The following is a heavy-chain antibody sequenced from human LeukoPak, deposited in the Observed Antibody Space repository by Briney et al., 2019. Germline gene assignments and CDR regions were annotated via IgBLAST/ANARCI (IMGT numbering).Heavy chain of an antibody. CDR2: INSDGSST. Sequence: GGSLRLSCAASGFTFSSYWMHWVRQAPGKGLVWVSRINSDGSSTSYADSVKGRFTISRDNAKNTLYLRMNSLRAEDTAVYYCARVGTSRYYYYYMDVWGKGTTVTVSS. CDR1: GFTFSSYW. J-gene: IGHJ6*03. D-gene: IGHD1-26*01. V-gene: IGHV3-74*01. CDR3: ARVGTSRYYYYYMDV.